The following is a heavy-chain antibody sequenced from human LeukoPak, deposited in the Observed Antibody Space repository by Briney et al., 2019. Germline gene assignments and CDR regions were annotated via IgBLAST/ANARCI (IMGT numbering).Heavy chain of an antibody. CDR3: VREEGY. J-gene: IGHJ4*02. CDR2: IKQDGSHK. CDR1: GFTFSTYW. V-gene: IGHV3-7*01. Sequence: GGSLRLSCAASGFTFSTYWMYWVRRAPGKGLEWVANIKQDGSHKYYVDSVKGRFTISRDNAKNSLYLQMNSLRVEDTAVYYCVREEGYWGQGTLVTVSS.